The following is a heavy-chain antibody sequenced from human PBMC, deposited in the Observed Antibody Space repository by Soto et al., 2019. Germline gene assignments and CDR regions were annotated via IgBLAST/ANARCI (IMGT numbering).Heavy chain of an antibody. CDR3: ARADCTGAYCYSWPVNYGVDL. D-gene: IGHD2-15*01. CDR1: GFTFNTYG. CDR2: IWYDGSNK. J-gene: IGHJ6*02. Sequence: QVQLVESGGGVVQPGGSLRLSCTASGFTFNTYGMHWVRQAPGKGLEWVAIIWYDGSNKYYADSVKGRFTISRDNSKNTLYVQMNSLRAEDTAVYYCARADCTGAYCYSWPVNYGVDLWGQGTTVTVSS. V-gene: IGHV3-33*01.